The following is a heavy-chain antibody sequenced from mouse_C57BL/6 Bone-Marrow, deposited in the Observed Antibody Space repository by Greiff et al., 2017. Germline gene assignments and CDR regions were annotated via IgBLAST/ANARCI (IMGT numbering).Heavy chain of an antibody. CDR1: GYTFTSYW. CDR2: IHPNSGST. V-gene: IGHV1-64*01. Sequence: VQLQQPGAELVKPGASVKLSCKASGYTFTSYWMHWVKQRPGQGLEWIGMIHPNSGSTNYNEKFKSKATLTVHTSSRTVYMQLSSLTSEDSAVYYCARWGVRRGDYWGQGTTLTVSS. J-gene: IGHJ2*01. CDR3: ARWGVRRGDY. D-gene: IGHD5-1*01.